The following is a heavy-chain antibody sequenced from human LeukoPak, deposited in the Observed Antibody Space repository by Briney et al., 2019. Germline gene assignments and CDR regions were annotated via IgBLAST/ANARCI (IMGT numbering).Heavy chain of an antibody. CDR1: GFTFSVYW. J-gene: IGHJ6*02. CDR3: AKDRDRMGYFYGMDV. D-gene: IGHD2-8*01. V-gene: IGHV3-43*02. CDR2: ISGDGR. Sequence: PGGSLRLSCAASGFTFSVYWMTWVRQAPGKGLEWVSLISGDGRKHADSVMGRFTISRDNSKNSLYLQMKSLRTEDTALYYCAKDRDRMGYFYGMDVWGQGTTVTVSS.